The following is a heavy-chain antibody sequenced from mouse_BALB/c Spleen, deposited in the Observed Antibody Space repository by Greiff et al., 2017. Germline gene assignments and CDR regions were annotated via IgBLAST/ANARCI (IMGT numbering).Heavy chain of an antibody. V-gene: IGHV5-15*02. J-gene: IGHJ4*01. CDR1: GFTFSDYG. CDR3: ARDRGRDAMDY. CDR2: ISTLAYSI. Sequence: EVQGVESGGGLVQPGGSRKLSCAASGFTFSDYGMAWVRQAPGKGPEWVAFISTLAYSIYYADTVTGRFTISRENAKNTLYLEMSSLRSEDTAMYYCARDRGRDAMDYWGQGTSVTVSA. D-gene: IGHD3-3*01.